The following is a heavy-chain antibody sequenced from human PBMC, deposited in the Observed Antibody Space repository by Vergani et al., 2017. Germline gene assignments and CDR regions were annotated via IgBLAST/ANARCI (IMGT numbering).Heavy chain of an antibody. V-gene: IGHV4-34*02. CDR1: GGSLSGYF. J-gene: IGHJ4*02. Sequence: QVHLQQRGAGVLKPSETLSLTCGVIGGSLSGYFWSWIRQSPGRGLEWIGEITAIESAKYSPSATSRVTLSVDTSRGEFTLTVNSVTAADTGLYFCASRRPRLNLGSKANAGTFDSWGQGTLVTVSS. CDR2: ITAIESA. D-gene: IGHD3-10*01. CDR3: ASRRPRLNLGSKANAGTFDS.